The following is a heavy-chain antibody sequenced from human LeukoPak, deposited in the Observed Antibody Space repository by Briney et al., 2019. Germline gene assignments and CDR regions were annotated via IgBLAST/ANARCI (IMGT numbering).Heavy chain of an antibody. J-gene: IGHJ4*02. Sequence: GGSLRLSCVDSGFTFSSYGMNWVRQAPGKGLEWVSAISGSGHATYYADSVKGRFTISRDNSKNTLYLQMNSLRVEYTAIYYCAKDLTSSHGYSYGYFDYWGQGPLVTVSS. CDR2: ISGSGHAT. V-gene: IGHV3-23*01. D-gene: IGHD5-18*01. CDR1: GFTFSSYG. CDR3: AKDLTSSHGYSYGYFDY.